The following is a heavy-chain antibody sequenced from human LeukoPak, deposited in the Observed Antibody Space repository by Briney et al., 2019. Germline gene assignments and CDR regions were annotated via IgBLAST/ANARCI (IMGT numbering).Heavy chain of an antibody. CDR1: GFTFSSYW. CDR3: ARDKMYYFDY. Sequence: GGSLRLSCAASGFTFSSYWMHWVRQAPGKGLEWVAVISYDGSNKYYADSVKGRFTISRDNSKNTLYLQMNSLRAEDTAVYYCARDKMYYFDYWGQGTLVTVSS. CDR2: ISYDGSNK. V-gene: IGHV3-30-3*01. J-gene: IGHJ4*02.